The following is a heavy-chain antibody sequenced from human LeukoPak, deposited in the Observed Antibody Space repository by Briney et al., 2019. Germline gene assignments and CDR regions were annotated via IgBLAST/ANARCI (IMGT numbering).Heavy chain of an antibody. D-gene: IGHD3-22*01. CDR2: ISGSGDNT. J-gene: IGHJ4*02. V-gene: IGHV3-23*01. CDR3: AKGSYYDSSGSFYFDY. Sequence: GGSLRLSCAASGVTLSSYAMSWVRQAPGKGLEWVSGISGSGDNTYYADSVKGRFTISRDNSKNTLYVQVNSLGTEDTAAYYCAKGSYYDSSGSFYFDYWGQGTLVTVSS. CDR1: GVTLSSYA.